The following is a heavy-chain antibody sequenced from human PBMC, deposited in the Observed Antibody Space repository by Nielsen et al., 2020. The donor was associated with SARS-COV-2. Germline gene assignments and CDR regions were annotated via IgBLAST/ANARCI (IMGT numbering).Heavy chain of an antibody. CDR3: ARGGGKLYYYGMDV. V-gene: IGHV4-31*03. D-gene: IGHD4-23*01. Sequence: SETLSLTCTVSGGSISSGGYYWSWIRQHPGKGLEWIGYIYYSGSTYYNPSLKSRVTISVDTSKNQFSLKLSSVTAADTAVYYCARGGGKLYYYGMDVWGQGTTVTVSS. CDR1: GGSISSGGYY. CDR2: IYYSGST. J-gene: IGHJ6*02.